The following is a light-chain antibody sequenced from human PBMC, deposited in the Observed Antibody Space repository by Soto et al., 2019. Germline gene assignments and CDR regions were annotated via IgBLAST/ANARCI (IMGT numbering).Light chain of an antibody. J-gene: IGKJ4*01. CDR3: QQYNNWPLT. Sequence: EIVFTQSPGTLSLYPGERATLSCRASQSVSSSYLAWYQQKPGQAPRLLIYGASTRATGIPARFSGSGSGTEFTLTISSLQSEDFAVYYCQQYNNWPLTFGGGTKVDIK. V-gene: IGKV3-15*01. CDR2: GAS. CDR1: QSVSSSY.